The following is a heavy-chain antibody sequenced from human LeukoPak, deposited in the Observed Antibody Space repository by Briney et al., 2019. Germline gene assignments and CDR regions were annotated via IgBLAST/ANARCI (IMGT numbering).Heavy chain of an antibody. Sequence: GGSLRLSCAASGFTFSSYAMSWVRQTPGKGLEWVSGIDPSGGGTYYADSVKGRFPISRDNSKNTLYLQMNSLRAEDTAAYYCAKISPLDYGGKPWALDIWGQGTMVTVSP. J-gene: IGHJ3*02. D-gene: IGHD4-23*01. CDR2: IDPSGGGT. V-gene: IGHV3-23*01. CDR3: AKISPLDYGGKPWALDI. CDR1: GFTFSSYA.